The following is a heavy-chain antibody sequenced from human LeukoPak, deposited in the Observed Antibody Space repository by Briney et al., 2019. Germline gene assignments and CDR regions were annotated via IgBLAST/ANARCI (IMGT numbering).Heavy chain of an antibody. V-gene: IGHV1-46*01. CDR2: INPSGGST. CDR3: ARVWSESKYCSSTSCNPLDP. Sequence: ASVKVSCKASGYTFTSYYMHWVRQAPGQGLEWMGIINPSGGSTSYAQKFQGRVTMTRDTSTSTVYMELSSLRSEDTAVYYCARVWSESKYCSSTSCNPLDPWGQGTLVTVSS. D-gene: IGHD2-2*01. J-gene: IGHJ5*02. CDR1: GYTFTSYY.